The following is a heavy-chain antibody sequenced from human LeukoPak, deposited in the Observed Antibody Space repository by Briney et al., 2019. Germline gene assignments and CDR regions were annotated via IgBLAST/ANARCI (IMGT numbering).Heavy chain of an antibody. D-gene: IGHD3-3*01. CDR2: ISSSSSYI. CDR1: GFTFSSYS. J-gene: IGHJ3*02. Sequence: GGSLRLSCAASGFTFSSYSMNWVRQAPGKGLEWVSSISSSSSYIYYADSVKGRFTISRDNAKNSLYLQMNSLRAEDTAVYYCARDKHTLRFLEWLFFDIWGQGTMVTVSS. CDR3: ARDKHTLRFLEWLFFDI. V-gene: IGHV3-21*01.